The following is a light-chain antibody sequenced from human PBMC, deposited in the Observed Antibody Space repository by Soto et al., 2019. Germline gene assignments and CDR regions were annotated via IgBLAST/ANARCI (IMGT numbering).Light chain of an antibody. Sequence: EIVMTPSPATLSVSPVEISTLSCRASQSVSSNLAWYQQKPGQAPRLLIYGASSRATGIPDRFSGSASGTVFTLTLSRLEPEDFAVYYCQQYGNSPINFGQGTRREIK. CDR3: QQYGNSPIN. CDR2: GAS. V-gene: IGKV3-20*01. CDR1: QSVSSN. J-gene: IGKJ5*01.